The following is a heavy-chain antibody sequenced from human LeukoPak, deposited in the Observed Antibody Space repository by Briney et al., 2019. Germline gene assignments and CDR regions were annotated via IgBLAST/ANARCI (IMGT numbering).Heavy chain of an antibody. CDR1: GFTFSSYA. CDR3: AREFAGNILTGSVGYGMDV. V-gene: IGHV3-30-3*01. CDR2: ISYDGSNK. Sequence: EGSLRLSCAASGFTFSSYAMHWVRQAPGKGLEWVAVISYDGSNKYYADSVKGRFTISRDNSKNTLYLQMNSLRAEDTAVYYCAREFAGNILTGSVGYGMDVWGQGTTVTVSS. D-gene: IGHD3-9*01. J-gene: IGHJ6*02.